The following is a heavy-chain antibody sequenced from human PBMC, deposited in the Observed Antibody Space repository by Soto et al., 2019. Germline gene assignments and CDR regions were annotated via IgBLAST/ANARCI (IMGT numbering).Heavy chain of an antibody. CDR2: ISYDGSNK. CDR1: GFTFSNYA. D-gene: IGHD3-10*01. V-gene: IGHV3-30-3*01. CDR3: ARYYSYQRSMDV. Sequence: GGSLRLSCAAYGFTFSNYAIHWVRQAPGKGLEWVAVISYDGSNKYYTDTVKFRFIISRDNAENTLYLQMSSLRAEDTAVYYCARYYSYQRSMDVWGQGTTVTVSS. J-gene: IGHJ6*02.